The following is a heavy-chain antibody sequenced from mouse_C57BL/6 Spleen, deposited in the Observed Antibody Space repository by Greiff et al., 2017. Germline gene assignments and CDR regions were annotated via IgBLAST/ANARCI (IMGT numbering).Heavy chain of an antibody. D-gene: IGHD4-1*01. Sequence: EVQLQESGPGLVKPSQSLSLTCSVTGYSITSGYYWNWIRQFPGNKLEWMGYISYDGSNNYNPSLKNRISITRDTSKNQFFLKLNSVTTEDTATYYCAREEELGRRYFDYWGQGTTLTVSS. J-gene: IGHJ2*01. V-gene: IGHV3-6*01. CDR1: GYSITSGYY. CDR2: ISYDGSN. CDR3: AREEELGRRYFDY.